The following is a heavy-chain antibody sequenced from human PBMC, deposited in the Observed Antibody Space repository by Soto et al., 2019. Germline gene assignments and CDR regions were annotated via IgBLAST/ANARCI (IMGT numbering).Heavy chain of an antibody. D-gene: IGHD6-13*01. CDR3: AGTLGIAAAGSPYYYYGMDV. J-gene: IGHJ6*02. V-gene: IGHV5-51*01. Sequence: PGESLKISCKGSGYSFTSYWIGWVRQMPGKGLEWMGIIYPGDSDTRYSPSFQGQVTISADKSISTAYLQWSSLKASDTAMYYCAGTLGIAAAGSPYYYYGMDVWGQGTTVTAP. CDR1: GYSFTSYW. CDR2: IYPGDSDT.